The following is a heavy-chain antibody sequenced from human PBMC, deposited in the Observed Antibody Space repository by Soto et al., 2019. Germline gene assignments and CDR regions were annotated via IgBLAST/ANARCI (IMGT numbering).Heavy chain of an antibody. CDR3: ARGGRGYYGSGSYLYGWFDP. CDR1: GGSISSYY. CDR2: IYYSGST. J-gene: IGHJ5*02. D-gene: IGHD3-10*01. Sequence: SETLSLTCTVSGGSISSYYWSWIRQPPGKGLEWIGYIYYSGSTNYNPSLKSRVTISVDTSKNQFSLKLSSVTAADTAVYYCARGGRGYYGSGSYLYGWFDPWGQGTLVTVSS. V-gene: IGHV4-59*01.